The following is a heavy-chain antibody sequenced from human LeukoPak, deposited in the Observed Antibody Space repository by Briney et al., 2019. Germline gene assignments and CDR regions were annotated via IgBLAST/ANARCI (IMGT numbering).Heavy chain of an antibody. CDR3: ARVKYCSSSSCYSTFDY. CDR1: GFTFSSYA. CDR2: ISSSGGNT. Sequence: GGSLRLSCAASGFTFSSYAMSWVRQAPGKGLEWVSSISSSGGNTYYADSVKGRFTISRDNSKNTLYLQMNSLRAEDTAVYYCARVKYCSSSSCYSTFDYWGQGTLVTVSS. V-gene: IGHV3-23*01. J-gene: IGHJ4*02. D-gene: IGHD2-2*01.